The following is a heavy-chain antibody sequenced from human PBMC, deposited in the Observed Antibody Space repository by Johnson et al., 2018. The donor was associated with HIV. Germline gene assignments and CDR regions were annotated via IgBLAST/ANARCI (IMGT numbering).Heavy chain of an antibody. Sequence: QVQLVESGGGVVQPGGSLRLSCAASGFTFSSYGMHWVRQAPGKGLEWVTFIRYDGSKKYYADSVKGRFTISRDNSKSTLYLQMNSLRAEDTALYYCAKEAGNSSWIPLYDAFDIWGQGTMVTVSS. V-gene: IGHV3-30*02. CDR3: AKEAGNSSWIPLYDAFDI. CDR1: GFTFSSYG. J-gene: IGHJ3*02. CDR2: IRYDGSKK. D-gene: IGHD6-13*01.